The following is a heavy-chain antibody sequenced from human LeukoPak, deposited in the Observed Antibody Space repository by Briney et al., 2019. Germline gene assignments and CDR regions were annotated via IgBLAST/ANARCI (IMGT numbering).Heavy chain of an antibody. V-gene: IGHV3-9*01. CDR3: AKDRRTYGTGSYMPSAFDP. CDR1: GFTFDDYA. D-gene: IGHD3-10*01. Sequence: GGSLRLSCAASGFTFDDYAMHWVRPAPGKGLQWISGISWNSGSIGYEDSVKGRFTISRENAKNSLYPQMNSLRAEDTALYYCAKDRRTYGTGSYMPSAFDPWGQGTLVTVSS. J-gene: IGHJ5*02. CDR2: ISWNSGSI.